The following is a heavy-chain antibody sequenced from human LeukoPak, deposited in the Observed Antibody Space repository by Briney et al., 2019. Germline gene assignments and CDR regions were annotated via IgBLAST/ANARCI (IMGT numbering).Heavy chain of an antibody. J-gene: IGHJ4*02. D-gene: IGHD6-19*01. CDR3: ARNKVGSSGWTGLGF. CDR1: GHTFTSQY. Sequence: ASVKVSCRTFGHTFTSQYIQWVRQAPGQWLEWMGLIKPHDGSTFYAECLQGRVTLTRDTSTSTVYMDLSSLRAEDTAIYFCARNKVGSSGWTGLGFWGQGPLVTV. V-gene: IGHV1-46*04. CDR2: IKPHDGST.